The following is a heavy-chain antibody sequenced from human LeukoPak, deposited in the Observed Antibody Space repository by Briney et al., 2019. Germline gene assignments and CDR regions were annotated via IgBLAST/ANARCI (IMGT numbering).Heavy chain of an antibody. J-gene: IGHJ4*02. CDR3: ARLEGENY. Sequence: TSETLSLTCTVSGGSISSGSYYWSWIRQPPGKGLEWIGSIYYSGSTYYNPSLKSRVTISVDTSKNQFSLKLSSVTAADTAVYYCARLEGENYWGQGTLVTVSS. V-gene: IGHV4-39*01. CDR1: GGSISSGSYY. D-gene: IGHD3-16*01. CDR2: IYYSGST.